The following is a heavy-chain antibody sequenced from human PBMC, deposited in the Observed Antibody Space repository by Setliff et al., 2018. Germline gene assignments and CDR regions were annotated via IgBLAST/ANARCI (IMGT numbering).Heavy chain of an antibody. CDR2: IYFSGST. Sequence: SETLSLTCTVSGGSIDSGDYYWNWIRQPPGKGLEWIGYIYFSGSTYYNPSLKSRVTLSLDTSKNQFSLKLKSATAADTAMYYCARGCAAGACYSDYYYYMDVWGKGTTVTVSS. CDR3: ARGCAAGACYSDYYYYMDV. V-gene: IGHV4-30-4*02. J-gene: IGHJ6*03. CDR1: GGSIDSGDYY. D-gene: IGHD2-15*01.